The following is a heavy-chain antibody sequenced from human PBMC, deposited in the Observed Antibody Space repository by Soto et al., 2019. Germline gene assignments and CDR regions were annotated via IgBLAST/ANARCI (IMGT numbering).Heavy chain of an antibody. D-gene: IGHD6-6*01. J-gene: IGHJ4*02. V-gene: IGHV6-1*01. Sequence: SQTLSLTCAISGDSVSSNSAAWNWIRQSPSRGLEWLGRTYYRSKWYNDYAVSVKSRITINPDTSKNHFSLQLNSVTPEDTAVYYCAWGPVSIAARRAGGESNDFDYWGQGTLVTVSS. CDR3: AWGPVSIAARRAGGESNDFDY. CDR1: GDSVSSNSAA. CDR2: TYYRSKWYN.